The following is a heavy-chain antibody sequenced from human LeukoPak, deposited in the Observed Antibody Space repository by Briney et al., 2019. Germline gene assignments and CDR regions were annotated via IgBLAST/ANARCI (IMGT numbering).Heavy chain of an antibody. CDR2: IYYSGST. D-gene: IGHD2-21*01. J-gene: IGHJ3*02. Sequence: SETLSLTCTVSGGSISSYYWSWFRQPPGKGLEWIGDIYYSGSTNYNPSLTRRVTISVDTSKNQSSLKLSPMTAADTAVYYCARSPFLVVVEDAFDIWGQGTMVTVSS. CDR1: GGSISSYY. CDR3: ARSPFLVVVEDAFDI. V-gene: IGHV4-59*08.